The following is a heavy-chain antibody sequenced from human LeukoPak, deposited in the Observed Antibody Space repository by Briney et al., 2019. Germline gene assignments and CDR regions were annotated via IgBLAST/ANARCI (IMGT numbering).Heavy chain of an antibody. V-gene: IGHV1-69*13. J-gene: IGHJ4*01. CDR2: IIPIFGTA. CDR3: ARRRGYSYGTFDY. CDR1: GGTFSSYA. D-gene: IGHD5-18*01. Sequence: SVKVSCKASGGTFSSYAISWVRQAPGQGLEWMGGIIPIFGTANYAQKFQGRVTITADESTSTAYMELSSLRSEDTAVYYCARRRGYSYGTFDYWGHGTLVTVSS.